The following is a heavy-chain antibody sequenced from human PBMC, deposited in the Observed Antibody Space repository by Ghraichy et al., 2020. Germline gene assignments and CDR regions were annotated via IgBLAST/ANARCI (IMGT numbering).Heavy chain of an antibody. CDR1: GFTFSIYW. CDR3: ARDEV. J-gene: IGHJ4*02. V-gene: IGHV3-7*01. CDR2: IKQDGSEK. Sequence: GGSLRLSCAASGFTFSIYWMSWVRQAPGKGLEWVANIKQDGSEKYYVDSVRGRFTISRDNAKNSLYLQMNSLRVEDTAVYYCARDEVWGQGTLVTVSS.